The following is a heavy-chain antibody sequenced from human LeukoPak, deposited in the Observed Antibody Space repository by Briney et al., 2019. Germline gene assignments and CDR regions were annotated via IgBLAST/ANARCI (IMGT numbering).Heavy chain of an antibody. D-gene: IGHD2-15*01. CDR2: INHSGST. Sequence: SETLSLTCAVYGGSFSGYYWSWIRQPPGKGLEWIGEINHSGSTNYNPFLKSRVTISVDTSKNQFSLKLSSVTAADTAVYYCASVVVAATENEYFQHWGQGTLVTVSS. CDR3: ASVVVAATENEYFQH. V-gene: IGHV4-34*01. CDR1: GGSFSGYY. J-gene: IGHJ1*01.